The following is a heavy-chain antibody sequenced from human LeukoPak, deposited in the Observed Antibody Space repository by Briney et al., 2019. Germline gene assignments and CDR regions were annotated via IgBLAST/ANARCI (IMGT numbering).Heavy chain of an antibody. CDR1: GYTFTGYY. CDR2: INPNSGGT. D-gene: IGHD1-26*01. V-gene: IGHV1-2*02. J-gene: IGHJ4*02. Sequence: ASVKVSCKASGYTFTGYYMRWVRHAPGQGLEWMGWINPNSGGTNYAQKFQGRVTMTRDTSISTAYMELSRLRSDDTAVYYGAREGVGATHFDYWGQGTLVTVSS. CDR3: AREGVGATHFDY.